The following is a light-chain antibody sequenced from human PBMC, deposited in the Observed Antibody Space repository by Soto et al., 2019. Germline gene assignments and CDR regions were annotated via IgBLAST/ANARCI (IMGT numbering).Light chain of an antibody. Sequence: DIQMTQSPSSLSASVGDRVTITCRASPSISYFLSWYQQKPGQAPKLLIYAASSLQSGVPSRFSGSGSGTDFTLTISSLQPEDFATYYCQQAHSTFGQGTRLDIK. J-gene: IGKJ5*01. CDR2: AAS. CDR3: QQAHST. V-gene: IGKV1-39*01. CDR1: PSISYF.